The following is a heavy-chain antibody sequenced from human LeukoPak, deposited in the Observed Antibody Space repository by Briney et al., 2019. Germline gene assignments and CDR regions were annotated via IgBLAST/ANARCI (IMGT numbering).Heavy chain of an antibody. J-gene: IGHJ4*02. CDR3: ARGAGGTYYYDSSGYSNDY. CDR1: GSTFSSYA. V-gene: IGHV3-23*01. D-gene: IGHD3-22*01. CDR2: ISGSGGST. Sequence: PGGSLRLSCAASGSTFSSYAMSWVRQAPGKALEWVSAISGSGGSTYYADSVKGRFTISRDNSKNTLYLQMNSLRAEDTAVYYCARGAGGTYYYDSSGYSNDYWGQGTLVTVSS.